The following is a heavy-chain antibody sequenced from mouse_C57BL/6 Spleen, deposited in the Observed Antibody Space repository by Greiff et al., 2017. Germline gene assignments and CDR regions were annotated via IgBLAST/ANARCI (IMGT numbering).Heavy chain of an antibody. V-gene: IGHV1-19*01. D-gene: IGHD2-5*01. CDR1: GYTFTDYY. CDR2: INPYNGGT. Sequence: EVQLQQSGPVLVKPGASVKMSCKASGYTFTDYYMNWVKQSHGKSLEWIGVINPYNGGTSYNQKFKGKATLTVDQSSSTAYMELNSLTSEDSAVYYCARSGDYSNYEGFAYWGQGTLVTVSA. CDR3: ARSGDYSNYEGFAY. J-gene: IGHJ3*01.